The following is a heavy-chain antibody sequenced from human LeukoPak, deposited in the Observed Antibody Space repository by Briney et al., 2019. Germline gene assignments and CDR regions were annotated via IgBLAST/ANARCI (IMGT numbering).Heavy chain of an antibody. CDR2: INHSGST. CDR3: ARKWLRSRFDP. J-gene: IGHJ5*02. Sequence: ETXSLXCAVYGVSFSGYYWSWVRQPPGKGLEWVGEINHSGSTNYNPSLKSRVTISVDTSKNQFSLKLSSVTAADTAVYYCARKWLRSRFDPWGQGTLVTVSS. V-gene: IGHV4-34*01. CDR1: GVSFSGYY. D-gene: IGHD5-12*01.